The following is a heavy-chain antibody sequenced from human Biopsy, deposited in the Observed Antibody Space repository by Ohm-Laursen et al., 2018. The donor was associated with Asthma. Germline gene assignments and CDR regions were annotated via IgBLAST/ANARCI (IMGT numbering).Heavy chain of an antibody. Sequence: SVKVSCKSLGGTFNTYVIGWVRQAPGQGLEWMGGINSVFGATTYPQKFQDRVTITADDSTNTVYMELSSLRSEDTAVYYCARKAGSCISRTCYSLDFWGQGTLVTVSS. D-gene: IGHD2-2*01. CDR3: ARKAGSCISRTCYSLDF. J-gene: IGHJ4*02. CDR1: GGTFNTYV. CDR2: INSVFGAT. V-gene: IGHV1-69*13.